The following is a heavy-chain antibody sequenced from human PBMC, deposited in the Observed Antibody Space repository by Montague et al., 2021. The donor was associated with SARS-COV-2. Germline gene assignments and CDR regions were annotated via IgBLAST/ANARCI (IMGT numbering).Heavy chain of an antibody. CDR3: ARAGGFDNSGYVGRLRTYYFDY. V-gene: IGHV4-39*07. D-gene: IGHD3-22*01. CDR2: IYYTGSR. Sequence: SETLSLTCTVSGAFIRSSDHYWGWIRQPPGKGLEWIGSIYYTGSRYYTPSLTSRLTISVDTSRYQFSLELTSVTAVDTAIYYCARAGGFDNSGYVGRLRTYYFDYWGQGLLVTVSS. J-gene: IGHJ4*02. CDR1: GAFIRSSDHY.